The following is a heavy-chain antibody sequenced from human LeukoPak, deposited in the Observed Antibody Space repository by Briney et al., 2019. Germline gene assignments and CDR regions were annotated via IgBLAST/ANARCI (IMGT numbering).Heavy chain of an antibody. Sequence: GGSLRLSCAASGFTFSGSAMHWVRQASGKGLEWVGRIRSKANSYATAYAASVKGRFTISRDDSKNTAYLQMNSLKTEDTAVYYCTRPLAVATSGDYWGQGTLVTVSS. CDR2: IRSKANSYAT. D-gene: IGHD6-19*01. J-gene: IGHJ4*02. CDR1: GFTFSGSA. V-gene: IGHV3-73*01. CDR3: TRPLAVATSGDY.